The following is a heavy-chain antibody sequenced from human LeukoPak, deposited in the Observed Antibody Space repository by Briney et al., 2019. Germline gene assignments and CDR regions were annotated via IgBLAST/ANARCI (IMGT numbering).Heavy chain of an antibody. CDR3: ATATAMVVDY. D-gene: IGHD5-18*01. CDR2: FDPEDGET. J-gene: IGHJ4*02. V-gene: IGHV1-24*01. CDR1: GYTLTELS. Sequence: GASGKAACKVSGYTLTELSMHWVRQAPGKGLEGVGGFDPEDGETIYAQKCQGRVTMTEDTYTDTAYMELSSLRSEDTAVYYCATATAMVVDYWGQGTLVTVSS.